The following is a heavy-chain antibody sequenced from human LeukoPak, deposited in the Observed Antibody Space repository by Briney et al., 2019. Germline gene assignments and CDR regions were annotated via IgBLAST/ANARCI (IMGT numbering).Heavy chain of an antibody. Sequence: PSETLSLTCTVSGGSISSSTYYWVWIRQPPGKGLEWIGEINHSGSTNYNPSLKSRVTISVDTSKNQFSLKLSSVTAADTAVYYCARGLDYGADYYYYYMDVWGKGTTVTVSS. CDR2: INHSGST. CDR3: ARGLDYGADYYYYYMDV. V-gene: IGHV4-39*07. J-gene: IGHJ6*03. D-gene: IGHD4-17*01. CDR1: GGSISSSTYY.